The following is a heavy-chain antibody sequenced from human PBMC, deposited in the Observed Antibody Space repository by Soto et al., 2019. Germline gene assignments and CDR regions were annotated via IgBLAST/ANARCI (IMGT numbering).Heavy chain of an antibody. CDR3: ARRADWSDDFDI. CDR1: GGSISSSSYY. D-gene: IGHD3-9*01. J-gene: IGHJ3*02. V-gene: IGHV4-39*01. Sequence: QLQLQESGPGLVKPSETLCLTCTVSGGSISSSSYYWGWIRQPPGKGLEWIGRIYYSRSTYYNPSLNSRVTRSVDKSKNHFSLKLSSVTAADTAVYYCARRADWSDDFDIWGQGTMVTGSS. CDR2: IYYSRST.